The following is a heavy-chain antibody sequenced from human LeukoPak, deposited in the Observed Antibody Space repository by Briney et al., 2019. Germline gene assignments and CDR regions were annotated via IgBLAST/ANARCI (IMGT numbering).Heavy chain of an antibody. D-gene: IGHD3-10*01. CDR2: ISSSSSYI. CDR3: AKGSEGSGSYYNVFDY. V-gene: IGHV3-21*04. J-gene: IGHJ4*02. CDR1: GFTFSSYS. Sequence: PGGSLRLSCAASGFTFSSYSMNWVRQAPGKGLEWVSSISSSSSYIYYADSVKGRFTISRDNYKNTLYLQMNSLRAEDTAVYYCAKGSEGSGSYYNVFDYWGQGTLVTVSS.